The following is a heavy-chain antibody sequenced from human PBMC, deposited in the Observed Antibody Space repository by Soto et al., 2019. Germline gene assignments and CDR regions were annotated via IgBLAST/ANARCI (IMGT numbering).Heavy chain of an antibody. D-gene: IGHD2-15*01. Sequence: ASVKVSCKASGYTFTSYAMHWVRQAPGQRLEWMGWINAGNGNTKYSQKFQGRVTITRDTSASTAYMELSSLRSEDTAVYYCARGSGGSSYYYYGMDVWGQGTTVTVSS. CDR1: GYTFTSYA. V-gene: IGHV1-3*01. J-gene: IGHJ6*02. CDR2: INAGNGNT. CDR3: ARGSGGSSYYYYGMDV.